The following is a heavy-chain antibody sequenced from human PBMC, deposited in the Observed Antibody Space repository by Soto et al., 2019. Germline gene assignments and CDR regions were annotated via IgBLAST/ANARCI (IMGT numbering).Heavy chain of an antibody. V-gene: IGHV4-39*01. CDR2: IYYSGST. D-gene: IGHD2-21*02. J-gene: IGHJ3*02. CDR1: GGSISSSSYY. CDR3: ARFFFSGVVVTAAYAFDI. Sequence: SETLSLTCTVSGGSISSSSYYWGWNRHPPGKALEWIGSIYYSGSTYYNPALKSRVTISVDTSKNQFSLKLSSVTAADTAVYCCARFFFSGVVVTAAYAFDIWGQGTTVTVSS.